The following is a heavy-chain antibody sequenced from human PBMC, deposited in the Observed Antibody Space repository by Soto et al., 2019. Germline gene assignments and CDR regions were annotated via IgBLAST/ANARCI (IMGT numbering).Heavy chain of an antibody. V-gene: IGHV1-2*04. D-gene: IGHD2-2*01. J-gene: IGHJ6*02. CDR1: GYTFTGYY. CDR2: INPNSGGT. CDR3: ARDTWRRYCSSTSCGYYYYGMDV. Sequence: GASVKVSCKASGYTFTGYYMHWVRQAPGQGLEWMGWINPNSGGTSYAQKFQGWVTMTRDTSISTAYMELSRLRSDDTAVYYCARDTWRRYCSSTSCGYYYYGMDVWGQGTTVTVSS.